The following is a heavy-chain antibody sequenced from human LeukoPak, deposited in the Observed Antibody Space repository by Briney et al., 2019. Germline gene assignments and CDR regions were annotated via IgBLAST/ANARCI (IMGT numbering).Heavy chain of an antibody. CDR2: IYYSGST. D-gene: IGHD3-10*01. V-gene: IGHV4-59*02. J-gene: IGHJ5*02. CDR3: GRITISMTGDWFDP. CDR1: GGSVSDYY. Sequence: SETLSLTCTISGGSVSDYYWSWIRQSPGKGLEWIGRIYYSGSTYYNPSLKSRVTISVDTSKKQFSLTLSSVTTPGTAVYYCGRITISMTGDWFDPWGQGTLVTVSS.